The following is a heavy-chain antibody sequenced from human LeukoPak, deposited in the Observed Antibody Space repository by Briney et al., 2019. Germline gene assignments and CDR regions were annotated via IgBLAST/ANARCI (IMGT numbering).Heavy chain of an antibody. D-gene: IGHD5-12*01. CDR3: ASADSGYDLYFDY. CDR1: GGSISSGSYY. CDR2: IYYSGST. J-gene: IGHJ4*02. V-gene: IGHV4-61*01. Sequence: SETLSLTCTVFGGSISSGSYYWSWIRQPPGKGLEWIGYIYYSGSTNYNPSLKSRVTISVDTSKNQFSLKLSSVTAADTAVYYCASADSGYDLYFDYWGQGTLVTVSS.